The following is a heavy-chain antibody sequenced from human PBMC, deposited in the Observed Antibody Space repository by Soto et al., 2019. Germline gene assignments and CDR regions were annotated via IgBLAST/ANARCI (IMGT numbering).Heavy chain of an antibody. J-gene: IGHJ6*02. CDR2: INPNSGGT. Sequence: ASVKVSCKASGYTFTGYYMHWVRQAPGQGLEWMGWINPNSGGTNYAQKFQGRVTMTRDTSISTAYMELSRLRSDDTAVYYCARVEYSSSLDYYGMDVWGQGTTVTVSS. V-gene: IGHV1-2*02. CDR3: ARVEYSSSLDYYGMDV. D-gene: IGHD6-6*01. CDR1: GYTFTGYY.